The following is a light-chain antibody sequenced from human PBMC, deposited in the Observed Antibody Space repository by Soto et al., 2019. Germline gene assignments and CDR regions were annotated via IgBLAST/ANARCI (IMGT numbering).Light chain of an antibody. CDR2: DAS. V-gene: IGKV1-5*01. CDR3: QHYKSYSNS. Sequence: DIQMTQSPSTLSASVRDRVTITCRASQSISHWLAWYQQKPGKAPKLLIYDASSLESGVPSRFSGSGSGTEFTLTIKSLQPDDFATYYCQHYKSYSNSFGQGTKLEIK. CDR1: QSISHW. J-gene: IGKJ2*01.